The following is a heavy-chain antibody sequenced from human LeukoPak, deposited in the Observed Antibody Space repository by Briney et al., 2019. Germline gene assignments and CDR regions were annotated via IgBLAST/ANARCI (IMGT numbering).Heavy chain of an antibody. CDR3: AKNMGYGGNSAFDI. CDR2: ISGSGGTT. D-gene: IGHD4-23*01. V-gene: IGHV3-23*01. Sequence: PGGSLRLSCAASGFTFSSYAMSWVRQAPGRGLEWVSAISGSGGTTDYADSVKGRFTISRDNSKNTLYVQMNSLRAEDTAVYYCAKNMGYGGNSAFDIWGQGTMVTVSS. J-gene: IGHJ3*02. CDR1: GFTFSSYA.